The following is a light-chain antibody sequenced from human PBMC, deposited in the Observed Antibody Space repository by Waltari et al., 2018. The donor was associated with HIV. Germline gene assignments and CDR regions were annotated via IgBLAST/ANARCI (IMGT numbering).Light chain of an antibody. CDR1: QSVNSD. Sequence: VMTQSPATLSVSPGERAILSCRASQSVNSDLAWYQQRPGQAPRLLIYGAFTRATGIPARFSGSGSGTEFTLTINSLQSEDFAVYYCQQYNNWPPWTFGQGTKVEIK. CDR2: GAF. V-gene: IGKV3-15*01. J-gene: IGKJ1*01. CDR3: QQYNNWPPWT.